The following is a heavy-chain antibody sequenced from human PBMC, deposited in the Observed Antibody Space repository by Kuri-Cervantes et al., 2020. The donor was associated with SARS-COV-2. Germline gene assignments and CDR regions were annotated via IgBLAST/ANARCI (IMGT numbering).Heavy chain of an antibody. V-gene: IGHV4-39*01. Sequence: GSLRLSCIVSGGSISSSTYYWGWIRPPPGKGLEWIGSIYYSGSTYYNPSLKSRVTISVDTSKNQFSLKLSSVTAADTAVYYCAGGEYQLLYAYSYGSIDYWGQGTLVTVSS. CDR1: GGSISSSTYY. D-gene: IGHD2-2*02. CDR3: AGGEYQLLYAYSYGSIDY. CDR2: IYYSGST. J-gene: IGHJ4*02.